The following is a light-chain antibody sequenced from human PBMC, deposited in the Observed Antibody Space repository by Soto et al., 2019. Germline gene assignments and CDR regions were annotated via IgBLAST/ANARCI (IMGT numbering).Light chain of an antibody. J-gene: IGKJ4*01. Sequence: EIVLTQSPATLSLSPGERAILSCGASQSVSSSYLAWYQQKPGLAPRLLIHDASSRATGIPDRFSGSGSGTDFTLTISRLEPEDFAVYYCQQYGSSPPGLTFGGGTKVDIK. CDR3: QQYGSSPPGLT. V-gene: IGKV3D-20*01. CDR2: DAS. CDR1: QSVSSSY.